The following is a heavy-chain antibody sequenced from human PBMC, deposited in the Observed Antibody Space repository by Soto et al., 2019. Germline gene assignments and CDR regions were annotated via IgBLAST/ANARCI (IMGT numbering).Heavy chain of an antibody. CDR1: GFTFSIYS. V-gene: IGHV3-21*01. D-gene: IGHD6-6*01. CDR2: ISSSSSYI. Sequence: PVGSLRLSCAASGFTFSIYSMNWVRQAPGKGLEWVSSISSSSSYIYYADSVKGRFTISRDNAKNSLYLQMNSLRAEDTAVYYCARGDSSSSYYDMDVWGQGTTVTVSS. CDR3: ARGDSSSSYYDMDV. J-gene: IGHJ6*02.